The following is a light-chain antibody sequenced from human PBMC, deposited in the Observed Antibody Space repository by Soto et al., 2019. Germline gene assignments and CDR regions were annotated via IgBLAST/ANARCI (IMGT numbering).Light chain of an antibody. CDR1: QSVSSY. CDR3: QQRRV. V-gene: IGKV3-11*01. Sequence: EIVLTQSPATLSLSPGERATLSCRASQSVSSYLAWYQQKPGQAPRLLIYDASNRATGIPARFSGSGSGTDFTLTISSLAPEDFAVYYCQQRRVFGPGTKVDIK. CDR2: DAS. J-gene: IGKJ3*01.